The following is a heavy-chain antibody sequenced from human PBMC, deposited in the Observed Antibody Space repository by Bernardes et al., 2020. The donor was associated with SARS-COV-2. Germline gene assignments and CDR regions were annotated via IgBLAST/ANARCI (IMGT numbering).Heavy chain of an antibody. CDR1: GFTFSSYG. J-gene: IGHJ3*02. CDR3: AKSLIVWFGDRTDAFDI. D-gene: IGHD3-10*01. Sequence: GGSLRLSCAASGFTFSSYGMHWVRQAPGKGLEWVAVISYDGSNKYYADSVKGRFTISRDNSKNTLYLQMNSLRAEDTAVYYCAKSLIVWFGDRTDAFDIWGQGTMVTVSS. CDR2: ISYDGSNK. V-gene: IGHV3-30*18.